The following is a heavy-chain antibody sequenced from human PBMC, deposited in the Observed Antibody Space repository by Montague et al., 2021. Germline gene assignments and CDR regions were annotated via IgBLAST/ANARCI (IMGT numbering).Heavy chain of an antibody. CDR2: IWADGSNK. J-gene: IGHJ5*02. CDR3: AIPWFGGSWFDH. CDR1: GFIFSEYS. Sequence: SLRLSCAASGFIFSEYSMCWVRQAPGKGLEWVAGIWADGSNKYYAESVKGRFTISRDNSENTGHLQMSSLRAEDTAVYYCAIPWFGGSWFDHWGQGTLVTVSS. D-gene: IGHD3-10*01. V-gene: IGHV3-30*04.